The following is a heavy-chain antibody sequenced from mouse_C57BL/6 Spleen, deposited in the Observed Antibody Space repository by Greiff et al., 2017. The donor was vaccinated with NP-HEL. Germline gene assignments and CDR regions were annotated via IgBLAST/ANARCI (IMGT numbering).Heavy chain of an antibody. CDR2: IWSGGST. CDR3: ARKGYVYAMDY. J-gene: IGHJ4*01. CDR1: GFSLTSYG. D-gene: IGHD2-2*01. V-gene: IGHV2-2*01. Sequence: VKLMESGPGLVQPSQSLSITCTVSGFSLTSYGVHWVRQSPGKGLEWLGVIWSGGSTDYNAAFISRLSISKDNSKSQVCFKMNSLQADDTAIYYCARKGYVYAMDYWGQGTSVTVSS.